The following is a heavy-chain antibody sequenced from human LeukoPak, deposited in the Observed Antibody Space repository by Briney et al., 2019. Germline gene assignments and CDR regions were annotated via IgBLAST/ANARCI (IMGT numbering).Heavy chain of an antibody. CDR1: GYSITSSSW. CDR2: IYHSGTT. J-gene: IGHJ4*02. V-gene: IGHV4-28*01. D-gene: IGHD3-10*01. CDR3: ARKENVYYYFDY. Sequence: SETLSLTCAVSGYSITSSSWWGWIRQPPGKGLGWIGYIYHSGTTYYNPSLQRRVTMSVDTSKNQFSLKLSSVTVVDTAVYYCARKENVYYYFDYWGQGTLVTVFS.